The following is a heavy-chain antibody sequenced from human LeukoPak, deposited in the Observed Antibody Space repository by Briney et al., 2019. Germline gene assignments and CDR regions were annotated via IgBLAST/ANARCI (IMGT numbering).Heavy chain of an antibody. Sequence: KPSETLSLTCTVSGGSISSNDYYWGWIRQPPGKGLEWIGSIYYGGSTYYNPSLRSRVTILMDTSKNQFSLKVTSVTAADTAVYYCARVGAVAGHGDFDYWGQGTLVTVSS. CDR1: GGSISSNDYY. CDR3: ARVGAVAGHGDFDY. CDR2: IYYGGST. D-gene: IGHD6-19*01. J-gene: IGHJ4*02. V-gene: IGHV4-39*07.